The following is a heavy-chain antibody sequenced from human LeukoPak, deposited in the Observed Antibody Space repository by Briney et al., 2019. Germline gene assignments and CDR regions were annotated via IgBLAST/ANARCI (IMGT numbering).Heavy chain of an antibody. J-gene: IGHJ6*02. V-gene: IGHV3-23*01. CDR1: GFTFSSYA. CDR3: AKDRLDTAMGSGMDV. CDR2: ISGSGGST. Sequence: PGGCLRLSCAASGFTFSSYAMSWVRQAPGKGLEWVSAISGSGGSTYYADSVKGRFTISRDNSKNTLYLQMNSLRAEDTAVYYCAKDRLDTAMGSGMDVWGQGTTVTVSS. D-gene: IGHD5-18*01.